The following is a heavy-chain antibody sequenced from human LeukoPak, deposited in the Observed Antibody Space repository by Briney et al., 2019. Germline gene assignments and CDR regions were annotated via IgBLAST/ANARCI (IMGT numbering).Heavy chain of an antibody. V-gene: IGHV4-59*01. D-gene: IGHD3-10*01. J-gene: IGHJ6*03. CDR2: VYYSGST. CDR3: ARIRITTIRGVDVHYYMDV. CDR1: GRPISKYY. Sequence: SETVSLIRTVSGRPISKYYWICMPHPPGRAREDMGYVYYSGSTNYNPSPKSQVTISRDKSKNHFSPNLSSLSAADTAVYYCARIRITTIRGVDVHYYMDVWGKGNTVTISS.